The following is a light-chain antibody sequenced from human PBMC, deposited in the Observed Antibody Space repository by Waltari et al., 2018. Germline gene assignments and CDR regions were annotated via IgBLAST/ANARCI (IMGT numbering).Light chain of an antibody. Sequence: QSVLSQPPSASGTPGQRVTISCSGSSSHLGSNYVFWYQQLPGTAPKLLIHRNNQRPSGVPDRFSASKSGTSASLVISGLRSEDEADYYCTAWDNSLSANVFGSGSKVTVL. CDR2: RNN. V-gene: IGLV1-47*01. J-gene: IGLJ6*01. CDR1: SSHLGSNY. CDR3: TAWDNSLSANV.